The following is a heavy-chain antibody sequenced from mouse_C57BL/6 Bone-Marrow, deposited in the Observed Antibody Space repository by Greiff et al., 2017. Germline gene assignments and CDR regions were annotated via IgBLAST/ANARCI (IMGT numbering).Heavy chain of an antibody. V-gene: IGHV1-64*01. J-gene: IGHJ2*01. CDR2: IHPNSGST. CDR3: ARGDYYGSSPY. Sequence: VQLQHPGAELVKPGASVKLSCKASGYTFTSYWMHWVKQRPGQGLEWIGMIHPNSGSTNYNEKFKSKATLAVDKSSSTAYLQLSSLTSEDSAVYYCARGDYYGSSPYWGQGTTLTVSS. D-gene: IGHD1-1*01. CDR1: GYTFTSYW.